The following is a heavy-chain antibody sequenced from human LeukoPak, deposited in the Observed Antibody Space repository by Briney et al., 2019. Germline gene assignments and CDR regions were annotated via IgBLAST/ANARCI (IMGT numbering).Heavy chain of an antibody. J-gene: IGHJ4*02. CDR3: ARGFDGSGSYLIDY. Sequence: ASVTVSCKASGYTFTGSYMHWVRQAPGQGLEWMGWISPHSGGRNYAQNFQGRVTMTRDTSISTAYMELSSLRSDDTAVYYCARGFDGSGSYLIDYWGQGTLVTVSS. CDR1: GYTFTGSY. V-gene: IGHV1-2*02. D-gene: IGHD3-10*01. CDR2: ISPHSGGR.